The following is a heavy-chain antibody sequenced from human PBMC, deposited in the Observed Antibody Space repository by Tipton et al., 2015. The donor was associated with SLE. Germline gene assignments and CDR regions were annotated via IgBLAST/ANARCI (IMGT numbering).Heavy chain of an antibody. CDR3: ARVWGTGSRGVDY. V-gene: IGHV6-1*01. CDR2: TYYRSKWYS. J-gene: IGHJ4*02. Sequence: GLVKPSQTLSLTCAISGDSVSTNSAAWTWIRQSPSRGLVWLGRTYYRSKWYSDYAVSVKSRITINPDTSKNQFSLPLNSVTPEDTAVYYCARVWGTGSRGVDYWGQGTLVTVSS. D-gene: IGHD2-2*01. CDR1: GDSVSTNSAA.